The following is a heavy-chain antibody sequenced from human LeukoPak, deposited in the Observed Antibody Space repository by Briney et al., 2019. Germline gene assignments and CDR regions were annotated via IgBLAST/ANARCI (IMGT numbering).Heavy chain of an antibody. J-gene: IGHJ5*02. CDR1: GASIGSGSFY. Sequence: PSQTLSLTCTVSGASIGSGSFYWSWVRQPAGKGREWIGRIYTSGGTTSGSTNYNPSLKSRVTISVDTSKTQFSLRLSSVTAADTAVYYCARVDYDSRGSYYDNWFDPWGQGSLVTVSS. V-gene: IGHV4-61*02. D-gene: IGHD3-22*01. CDR2: IYTSGGTTSGST. CDR3: ARVDYDSRGSYYDNWFDP.